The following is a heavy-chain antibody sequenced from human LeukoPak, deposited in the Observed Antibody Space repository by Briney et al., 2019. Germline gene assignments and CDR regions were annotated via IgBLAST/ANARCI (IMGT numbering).Heavy chain of an antibody. Sequence: SETLPLPCTVPGAPIRNYYWNGLRQPPGRGLEWFGYTYYSGSTNYNPSLKSRVTISVDTSKNQFSLKLSSVTAADTAVYYCARGLVEQWLVSYYYYMDVWGKGTTVTISS. D-gene: IGHD6-19*01. CDR1: GAPIRNYY. CDR3: ARGLVEQWLVSYYYYMDV. V-gene: IGHV4-59*01. J-gene: IGHJ6*03. CDR2: TYYSGST.